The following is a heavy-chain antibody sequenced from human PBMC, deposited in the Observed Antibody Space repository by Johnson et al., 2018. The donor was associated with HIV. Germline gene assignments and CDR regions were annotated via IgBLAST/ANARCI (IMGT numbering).Heavy chain of an antibody. V-gene: IGHV3-74*01. D-gene: IGHD3-16*01. CDR3: ARDGGVSDAFDI. CDR2: INSDGSST. J-gene: IGHJ3*02. CDR1: GFTFSSYW. Sequence: VQLVESGGGVVQPGRSLRLSCAASGFTFSSYWMHWVRQAPGKGLVWVSRINSDGSSTSYADSVKGRFTISRYNAKNTLYLQMNSLRAEDPAVYYCARDGGVSDAFDIWGQGTMVTVSS.